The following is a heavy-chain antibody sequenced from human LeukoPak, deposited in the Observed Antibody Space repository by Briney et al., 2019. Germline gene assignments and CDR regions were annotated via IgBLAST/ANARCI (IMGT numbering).Heavy chain of an antibody. CDR2: ISGGGTST. V-gene: IGHV3-23*01. Sequence: GGSLRLSCAASGFTFSTYAMSWVRQAPGKGLEWVSAISGGGTSTYYADSVKGRFTISRDTSKNTLYLQMNSLRAEDTAVYYCAKDRLLRFPYFDYWGQGTLVTVSS. CDR3: AKDRLLRFPYFDY. J-gene: IGHJ4*02. CDR1: GFTFSTYA. D-gene: IGHD3-3*01.